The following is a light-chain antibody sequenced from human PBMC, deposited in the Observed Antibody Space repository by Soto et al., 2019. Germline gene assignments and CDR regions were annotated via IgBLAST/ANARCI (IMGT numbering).Light chain of an antibody. CDR3: QQSYSTPHT. V-gene: IGKV1-39*01. CDR1: QSISSY. CDR2: AAS. Sequence: DIQMTQCPSSLSASVGDRVTITCRASQSISSYLNWYQQKPGKAPKLLIYAASRLQSGVPSMFSGSGSGTDFTLPISSLQPEDFATYYCQQSYSTPHTFGQGTRLQ. J-gene: IGKJ5*01.